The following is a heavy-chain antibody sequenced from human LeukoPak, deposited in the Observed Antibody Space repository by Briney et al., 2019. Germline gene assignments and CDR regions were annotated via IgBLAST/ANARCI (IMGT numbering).Heavy chain of an antibody. J-gene: IGHJ3*02. CDR3: ARAPSIEVGKQPTHGGAFDI. V-gene: IGHV1-46*01. CDR1: GYTFTSYY. D-gene: IGHD2-21*01. Sequence: ASVKVSCKASGYTFTSYYMHWVRQAPGQGLEWMGIISPSGGSTSYAQKFQGRVTMTRDTSTSTVYMELSSLRSEDTAVYYCARAPSIEVGKQPTHGGAFDIWGQGTMVTVSS. CDR2: ISPSGGST.